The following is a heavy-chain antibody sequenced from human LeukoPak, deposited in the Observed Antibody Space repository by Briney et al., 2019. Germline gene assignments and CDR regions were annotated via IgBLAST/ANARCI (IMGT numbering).Heavy chain of an antibody. CDR2: IHSSGST. CDR1: GGSIISYY. V-gene: IGHV4-59*01. Sequence: PSETLSLTCTVSGGSIISYYWSWIRQTPGKGLEWIAYIHSSGSTNYNPSLKSRVTISVDTSQNHFSLKVTSMTAADTGVYYCTGSLPGAVGAADFWGQGTLVTVSS. D-gene: IGHD6-13*01. J-gene: IGHJ4*02. CDR3: TGSLPGAVGAADF.